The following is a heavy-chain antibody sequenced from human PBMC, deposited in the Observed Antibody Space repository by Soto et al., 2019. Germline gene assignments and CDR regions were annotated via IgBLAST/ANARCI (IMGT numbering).Heavy chain of an antibody. V-gene: IGHV3-23*01. D-gene: IGHD3-22*01. CDR3: ARHRTRYYDSSGYYFDY. CDR1: GFTFSNYA. CDR2: ISGSGGST. J-gene: IGHJ4*02. Sequence: GGSLRLSCAASGFTFSNYAMSWVRQAPGKGLEWVSAISGSGGSTYYADSVKGRFSISRDSSKNTLCPQMDSLRAEDTAVYYCARHRTRYYDSSGYYFDYWGQGTLVTVSS.